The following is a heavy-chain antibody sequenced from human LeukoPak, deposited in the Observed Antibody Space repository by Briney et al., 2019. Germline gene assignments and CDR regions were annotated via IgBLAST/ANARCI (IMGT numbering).Heavy chain of an antibody. D-gene: IGHD1-26*01. CDR2: IYSAGGT. CDR3: LTLSSRTGPVG. Sequence: GGSLRLSCAASGFIVSSNYMTWVRQAPGEGLEWVSGIYSAGGTSYADSVTGRFAISRDNSKNTLYLQMNSLRAGDTAVYYCLTLSSRTGPVGWGQGTLVTVSS. V-gene: IGHV3-53*01. CDR1: GFIVSSNY. J-gene: IGHJ4*02.